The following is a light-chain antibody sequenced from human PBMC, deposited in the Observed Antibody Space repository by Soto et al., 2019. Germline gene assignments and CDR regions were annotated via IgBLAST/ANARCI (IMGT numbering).Light chain of an antibody. CDR2: DVS. V-gene: IGLV2-11*01. J-gene: IGLJ3*02. CDR3: CSYAGSYTWV. CDR1: SGDVGGYNY. Sequence: QSALTQPRSVSGSPGQSVSISCTGTSGDVGGYNYVSWYQQHPGKAPKLMISDVSKRPSGVPDRFSGSKSGNTASLTISGVQADDEADYYCCSYAGSYTWVFGGGTKLTVL.